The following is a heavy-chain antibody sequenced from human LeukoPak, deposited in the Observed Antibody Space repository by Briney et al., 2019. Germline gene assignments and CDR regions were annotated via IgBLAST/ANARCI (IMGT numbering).Heavy chain of an antibody. CDR2: ISGSDGST. Sequence: GGSLRLSCAASGYTFSNYAMTWVRQAPGKGLEWVSAISGSDGSTYYSDSVTGRFSISRDNAKNTLYLQMTSLTTDDTAVYYCAKDGYVFGSASQIALGAQGPRATVSS. V-gene: IGHV3-23*01. J-gene: IGHJ4*02. D-gene: IGHD3-16*01. CDR1: GYTFSNYA. CDR3: AKDGYVFGSASQIAL.